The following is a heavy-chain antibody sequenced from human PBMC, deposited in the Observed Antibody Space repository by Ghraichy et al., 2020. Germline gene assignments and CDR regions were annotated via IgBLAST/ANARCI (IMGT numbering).Heavy chain of an antibody. CDR1: GGSISSSSYY. V-gene: IGHV4-39*01. CDR3: ASHRGYERWGYYFDY. CDR2: IYYSGST. Sequence: SETLSLTCTVSGGSISSSSYYWGWIRQPPGRGLEWIGSIYYSGSTHYNPSLKSRVTIFVDTSKNQFSLKLSSVTAADTAVYYCASHRGYERWGYYFDYWGQGTLVTVSS. J-gene: IGHJ4*02. D-gene: IGHD5-12*01.